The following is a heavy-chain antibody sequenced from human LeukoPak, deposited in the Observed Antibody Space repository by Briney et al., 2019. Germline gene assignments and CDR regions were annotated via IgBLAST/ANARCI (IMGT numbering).Heavy chain of an antibody. D-gene: IGHD2-8*01. V-gene: IGHV4-39*07. J-gene: IGHJ5*02. Sequence: SETLSLTCRVSGGSISSTSYYWVWIRQPPGKGLEWIASIYHSGETFYNPSLESRVAISVDTSNNEVFLDLYSVTAADTAMYYCAETNTQDWFDPWGRGTLVTVSS. CDR2: IYHSGET. CDR1: GGSISSTSYY. CDR3: AETNTQDWFDP.